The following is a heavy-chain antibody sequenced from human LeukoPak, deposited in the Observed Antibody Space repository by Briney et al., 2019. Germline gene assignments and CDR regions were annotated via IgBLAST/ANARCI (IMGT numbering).Heavy chain of an antibody. CDR3: ARDRATGYSSSWSPPHYYMDV. CDR1: GFTFRSYE. CDR2: IRSSGSTI. V-gene: IGHV3-48*03. Sequence: GGSLRLSCAASGFTFRSYEMNWVRQAPGKGLEWVSYIRSSGSTIYYADSVKGRFTISRDNAKNSLYLQMNSLRAEDTAVYYCARDRATGYSSSWSPPHYYMDVWGKGTTVTVSS. D-gene: IGHD6-13*01. J-gene: IGHJ6*03.